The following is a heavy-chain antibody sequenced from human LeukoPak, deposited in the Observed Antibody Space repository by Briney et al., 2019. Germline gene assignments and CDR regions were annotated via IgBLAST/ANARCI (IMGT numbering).Heavy chain of an antibody. CDR1: GFTFDDYA. J-gene: IGHJ5*02. CDR3: AKGGSPIAVAGTS. Sequence: GGSLRLSCAASGFTFDDYAMHWVRQAPGKGLEWVSGISWNSGSIGYADSVKGRFTISRDNAKNSPYLQMNSLRAEDTALYYCAKGGSPIAVAGTSWGQGTLVTVSS. D-gene: IGHD6-13*01. CDR2: ISWNSGSI. V-gene: IGHV3-9*01.